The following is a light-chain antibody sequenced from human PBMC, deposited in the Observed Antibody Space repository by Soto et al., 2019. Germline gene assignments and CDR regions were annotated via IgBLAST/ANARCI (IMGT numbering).Light chain of an antibody. Sequence: ILLTQSPCTLSLSPGERATLFCRASQSVTSNYFAWYQQKPGQAPRLLIYGISDRATGIPERYSGSGSGTDFTLTISRLEPEDFAVYYCEQYGSSPRTFGQGTKVDIK. V-gene: IGKV3-20*01. CDR1: QSVTSNY. CDR3: EQYGSSPRT. CDR2: GIS. J-gene: IGKJ1*01.